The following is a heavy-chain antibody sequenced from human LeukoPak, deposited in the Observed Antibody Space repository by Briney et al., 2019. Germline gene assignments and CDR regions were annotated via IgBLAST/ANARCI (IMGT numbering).Heavy chain of an antibody. J-gene: IGHJ1*01. V-gene: IGHV1-24*01. CDR3: ATFEVYRAGTEYFQH. CDR2: FDPEDGET. Sequence: ASVKVSCKVSGYTLTELSMHWVRQAPGKGLEWMGGFDPEDGETIYAQKFQGRVTMTEDTSTDTAYMELSSLRSEDTAVYYCATFEVYRAGTEYFQHWGQGTLVTVSS. D-gene: IGHD1-14*01. CDR1: GYTLTELS.